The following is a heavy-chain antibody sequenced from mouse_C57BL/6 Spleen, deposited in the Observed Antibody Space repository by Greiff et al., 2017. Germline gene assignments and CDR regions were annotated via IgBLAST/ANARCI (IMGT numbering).Heavy chain of an antibody. V-gene: IGHV1-18*01. Sequence: EVKLQESGPELVKPGASVKIPCKASGYTFTDYNMDWVKQSHGKSLEWIGDINPNNGGTIYTQKFKGKATLTVDKSSSTAYLELRSLTSEDTAVYYCAATVPPWYFDVWGTGTTVTVSS. D-gene: IGHD1-1*01. CDR2: INPNNGGT. J-gene: IGHJ1*03. CDR3: AATVPPWYFDV. CDR1: GYTFTDYN.